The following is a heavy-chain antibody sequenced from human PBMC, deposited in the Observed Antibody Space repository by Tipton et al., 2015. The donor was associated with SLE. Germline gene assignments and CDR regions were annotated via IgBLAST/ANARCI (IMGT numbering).Heavy chain of an antibody. Sequence: GSLRLSCAASGFTFSDYHMSWIRQAPGKGLEWVSYISSSGSTIYYADSVKGRFTISRDNAKNSLYLLMNSLRAEDTAVYYCARVQDDGDKGGFDCWGQGTLVTVSS. CDR3: ARVQDDGDKGGFDC. CDR2: ISSSGSTI. D-gene: IGHD4-17*01. CDR1: GFTFSDYH. J-gene: IGHJ4*02. V-gene: IGHV3-11*04.